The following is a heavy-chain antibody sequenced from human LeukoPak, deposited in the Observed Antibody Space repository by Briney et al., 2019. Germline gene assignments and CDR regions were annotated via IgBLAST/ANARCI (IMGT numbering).Heavy chain of an antibody. CDR1: GFTFSSYW. D-gene: IGHD6-6*01. V-gene: IGHV3-7*01. Sequence: GGSLRLSCAASGFTFSSYWMSWVRQAPGKGLEWVANIKQDGSEKYYVDSVKGRFTISRDNAKNSLYLQMNSLRAEDTAVYYCARDCAYSSSVSCSLFDYWGQGTLVTVSS. CDR2: IKQDGSEK. CDR3: ARDCAYSSSVSCSLFDY. J-gene: IGHJ4*02.